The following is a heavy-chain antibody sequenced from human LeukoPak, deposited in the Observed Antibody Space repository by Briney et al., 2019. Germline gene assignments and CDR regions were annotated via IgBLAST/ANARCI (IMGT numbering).Heavy chain of an antibody. CDR2: ISGGGGST. CDR3: AKAGDKTTKNPYYFDY. Sequence: GGSLRLSCAASGFTFSSYAMSWVRQAPGKGLEWVSGISGGGGSTYYAVSVKGRFTISRDNSKNTLYLQMNSLRAEDTAVYYCAKAGDKTTKNPYYFDYWGQGTLLTVSS. D-gene: IGHD3-16*01. J-gene: IGHJ4*02. V-gene: IGHV3-23*01. CDR1: GFTFSSYA.